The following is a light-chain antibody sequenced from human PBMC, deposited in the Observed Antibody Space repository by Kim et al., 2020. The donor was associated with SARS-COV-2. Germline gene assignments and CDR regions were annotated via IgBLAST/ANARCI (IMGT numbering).Light chain of an antibody. CDR3: LQHFDYPRT. V-gene: IGKV1-17*01. J-gene: IGKJ2*01. CDR1: QGIRRD. CDR2: VAS. Sequence: SASVGDRVTITCRARQGIRRDLAWYQQKPGKAPKRLIYVASTLDSGVPSRFSGTDSGTEFTLTISSLQPEDSATYFCLQHFDYPRTFGQGTKLEIK.